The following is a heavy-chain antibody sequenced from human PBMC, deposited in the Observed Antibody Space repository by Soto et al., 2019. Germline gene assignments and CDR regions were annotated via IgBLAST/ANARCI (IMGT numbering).Heavy chain of an antibody. Sequence: QVQLQESGPGLVKPSETLSLTCTVSGGSISSYYWSWIRQPPGKGLEWIGYIYYSGSTNYNPSLKSRVTISVDTSKNQFSLKLSSMTAADTAVYYCARGLFGVVVPAAMVNWFDPWGQGTLVTVSS. CDR1: GGSISSYY. J-gene: IGHJ5*02. D-gene: IGHD2-2*01. CDR3: ARGLFGVVVPAAMVNWFDP. V-gene: IGHV4-59*01. CDR2: IYYSGST.